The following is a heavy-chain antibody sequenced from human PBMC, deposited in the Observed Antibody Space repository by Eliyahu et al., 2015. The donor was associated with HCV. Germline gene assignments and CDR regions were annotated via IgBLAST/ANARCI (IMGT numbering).Heavy chain of an antibody. CDR3: ARTNIILAGHLIDY. V-gene: IGHV2-70*15. D-gene: IGHD6-19*01. CDR1: GXSLTPHGMS. Sequence: QVTLRESGPALVKPTQTLPLTGDVSGXSLTPHGMSVSWIRQPPGKALEWLARIDWEYDKYYNTFLRTRLTVSQDTSNNQVVLTMTNMNPADTATYYCARTNIILAGHLIDYWGQGTLVTVSS. CDR2: IDWEYDK. J-gene: IGHJ4*02.